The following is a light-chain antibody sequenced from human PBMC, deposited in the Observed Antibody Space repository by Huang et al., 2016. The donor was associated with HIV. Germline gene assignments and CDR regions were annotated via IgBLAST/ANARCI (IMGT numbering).Light chain of an antibody. Sequence: DIQMTQSPSSLSASVGDRVIISCRASQSINKYLNWYQQMPGNAPKLLIYGASTLQRGVSSRFSGSVSGTEFTLTIGSLQPEDAATYYCQQSYKAPRTFGQGTLLEI. CDR1: QSINKY. CDR2: GAS. J-gene: IGKJ2*01. CDR3: QQSYKAPRT. V-gene: IGKV1-39*01.